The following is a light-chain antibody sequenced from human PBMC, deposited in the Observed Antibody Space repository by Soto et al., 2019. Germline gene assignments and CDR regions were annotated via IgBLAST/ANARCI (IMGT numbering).Light chain of an antibody. CDR1: QSVSTL. V-gene: IGKV3-11*01. Sequence: IVFTQSPVTLAVSPGESAVLSCRASQSVSTLLAWYQHKLGQAPRLFIYDASKRAPGIPARFTGSGSGTDFTLTISSLEPEDIAIYYCQVRDVWPSFGQGTKVDIK. J-gene: IGKJ1*01. CDR3: QVRDVWPS. CDR2: DAS.